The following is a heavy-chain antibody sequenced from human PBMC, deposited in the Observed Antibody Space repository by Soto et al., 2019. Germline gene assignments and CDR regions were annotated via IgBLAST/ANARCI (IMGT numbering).Heavy chain of an antibody. Sequence: ASVKVSCKASGYTFTSYGISWVRQAPGQGLEWMGWTSAYNGNTNYAQKLQGRVTMTTDTSTSTAYMELRSLRSDDTAVYYCARGEVDFWSGYYSPSFGYWGQGTLVTVSS. D-gene: IGHD3-3*01. J-gene: IGHJ4*02. CDR3: ARGEVDFWSGYYSPSFGY. V-gene: IGHV1-18*01. CDR1: GYTFTSYG. CDR2: TSAYNGNT.